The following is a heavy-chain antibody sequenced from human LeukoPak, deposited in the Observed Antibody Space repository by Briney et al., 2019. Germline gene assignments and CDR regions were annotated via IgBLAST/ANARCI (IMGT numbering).Heavy chain of an antibody. CDR1: GFTFSAYS. J-gene: IGHJ3*02. CDR3: ARSVIAVAGYDAFDI. V-gene: IGHV3-48*02. CDR2: ISSRSFTI. Sequence: GGSLRLSCAASGFTFSAYSMNWVRQAPGKGLDWVSYISSRSFTIYYADSVKGRFTISRDNAKNSLYLEMNSLGDEDTAAYYCARSVIAVAGYDAFDIWGQGTVVTVSS. D-gene: IGHD6-19*01.